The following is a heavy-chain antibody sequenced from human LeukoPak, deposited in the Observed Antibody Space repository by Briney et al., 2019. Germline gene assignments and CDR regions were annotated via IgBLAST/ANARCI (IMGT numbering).Heavy chain of an antibody. D-gene: IGHD3-10*01. CDR3: ARHEGRFGELYDY. CDR2: INHSGST. CDR1: GGSFSGYY. V-gene: IGHV4-34*01. J-gene: IGHJ4*02. Sequence: SETLSLTCAVYGGSFSGYYWSWIRQPPGKGLEWIGEINHSGSTNHNPSLKSRVTISVDTSKNQFSLKLSPVTAADTAVYYCARHEGRFGELYDYWGQGTLVTVSS.